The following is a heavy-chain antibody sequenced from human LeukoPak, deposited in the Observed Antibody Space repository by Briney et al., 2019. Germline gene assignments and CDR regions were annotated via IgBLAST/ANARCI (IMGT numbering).Heavy chain of an antibody. D-gene: IGHD4-17*01. V-gene: IGHV4-34*01. J-gene: IGHJ4*02. CDR3: ARVKTVCYFDY. Sequence: PSETLSLTCAVYGGSFSGYYWSWIRQPPGKGLEWIGEINHSGSTNYNPSLKSRVTISVDTSKNQFSLKLSSETAADTAVYYCARVKTVCYFDYWGQGTLVTVSS. CDR1: GGSFSGYY. CDR2: INHSGST.